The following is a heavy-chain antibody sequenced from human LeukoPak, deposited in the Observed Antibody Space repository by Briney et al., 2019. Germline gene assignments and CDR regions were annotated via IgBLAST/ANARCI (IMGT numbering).Heavy chain of an antibody. V-gene: IGHV1-2*02. CDR1: GYTFTGYY. CDR3: ARAKGMTTVTTVDY. Sequence: ASVKVSCKASGYTFTGYYMHWVRQAPGQGLEWMGWINPNSGGTNYAQKFQGRVTMTRDTSFSTAYMELSRLRSDDTAVYYCARAKGMTTVTTVDYWGQGTLVTVSS. J-gene: IGHJ4*02. CDR2: INPNSGGT. D-gene: IGHD4-17*01.